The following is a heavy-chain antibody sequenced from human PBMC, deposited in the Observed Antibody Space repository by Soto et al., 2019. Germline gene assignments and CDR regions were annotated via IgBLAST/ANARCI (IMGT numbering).Heavy chain of an antibody. CDR1: GYSFVAYY. J-gene: IGHJ4*02. CDR2: INPNTGGT. D-gene: IGHD1-26*01. V-gene: IGHV1-2*02. CDR3: ATGTYIDCNY. Sequence: ASVKVSCKASGYSFVAYYMHWVRQAPGHGLEWMGWINPNTGGTHCAPKFQGRVTMTRDTSITTAFMELSSLRYDDTAVYYCATGTYIDCNYWGRGTLVTVSS.